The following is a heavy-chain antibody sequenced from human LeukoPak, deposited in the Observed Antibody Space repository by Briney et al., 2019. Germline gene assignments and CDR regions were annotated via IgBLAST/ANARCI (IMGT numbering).Heavy chain of an antibody. Sequence: ASVKVSCKASGYTFTSYGISWVRQAPGQGLEWMGWISAYNGNTNYAQKLQGRVTMTTDTSTSTAYMELRSLRSDDTAVYYCARDSDGSGSYSHDYYYGMDVWGQGTTVTVSS. CDR2: ISAYNGNT. V-gene: IGHV1-18*01. D-gene: IGHD3-10*01. CDR1: GYTFTSYG. J-gene: IGHJ6*02. CDR3: ARDSDGSGSYSHDYYYGMDV.